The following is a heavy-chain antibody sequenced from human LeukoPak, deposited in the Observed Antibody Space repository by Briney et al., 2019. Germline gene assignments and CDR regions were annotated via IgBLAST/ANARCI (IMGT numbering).Heavy chain of an antibody. V-gene: IGHV3-23*01. D-gene: IGHD2-21*02. CDR2: ISGSGGST. Sequence: GGSLRLSCAASGFTFSSYAMSWVRQAPGKGLEWVSAISGSGGSTYYADSVKGRFTISRDNSKNTLYLQMNSLRDEDTALYYCAKDAVGGDSPYYFDYWGQGTLVTVSS. CDR3: AKDAVGGDSPYYFDY. CDR1: GFTFSSYA. J-gene: IGHJ4*02.